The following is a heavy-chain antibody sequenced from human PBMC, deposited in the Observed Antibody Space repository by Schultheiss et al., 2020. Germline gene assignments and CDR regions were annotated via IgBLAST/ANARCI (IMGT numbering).Heavy chain of an antibody. V-gene: IGHV6-1*01. CDR3: AREGPYSSGWLNWFDP. Sequence: SQTLSLTCAISGDSVSSNSGAWNWIRQSPSRGLEWLGRTYYRSKWYNDYAVSVKSRITINPDTSKNQFSLQLNSVTPEDTAVYYCAREGPYSSGWLNWFDPWGQGTLVTVSS. CDR2: TYYRSKWYN. CDR1: GDSVSSNSGA. D-gene: IGHD6-19*01. J-gene: IGHJ5*02.